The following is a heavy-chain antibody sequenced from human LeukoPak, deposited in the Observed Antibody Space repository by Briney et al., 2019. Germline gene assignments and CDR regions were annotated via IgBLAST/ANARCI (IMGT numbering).Heavy chain of an antibody. V-gene: IGHV3-21*01. J-gene: IGHJ1*01. CDR3: AKPLMRDRWFGES. CDR1: GFTFSSYS. Sequence: PGGSLRLSCAASGFTFSSYSMNWVRQAPGKGLEWVSSISISSSYIYYADSVKGRFTISRDTSRNTVSLQMNSLRLEDTAIYYCAKPLMRDRWFGESGGQGTLVTVSA. CDR2: ISISSSYI. D-gene: IGHD3-10*01.